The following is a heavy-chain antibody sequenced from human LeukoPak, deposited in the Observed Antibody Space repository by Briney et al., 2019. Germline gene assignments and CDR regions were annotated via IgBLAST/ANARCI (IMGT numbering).Heavy chain of an antibody. CDR2: ISAYNGNP. Sequence: ASVILSFTPTGHTFTKYGVSWVRQAPGQGQEKMGWISAYNGNPGYAQKFQGRVTMTTDTSTSTTYMELRSLTSDDTAVYYCATYTEGYCTSANCYAGFDYWGQGTLVTVSS. V-gene: IGHV1-18*01. CDR1: GHTFTKYG. D-gene: IGHD2-2*01. CDR3: ATYTEGYCTSANCYAGFDY. J-gene: IGHJ4*02.